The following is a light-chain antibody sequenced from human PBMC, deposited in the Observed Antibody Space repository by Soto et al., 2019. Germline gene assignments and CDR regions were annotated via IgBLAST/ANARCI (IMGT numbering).Light chain of an antibody. J-gene: IGLJ2*01. CDR1: NSDVGAYNS. V-gene: IGLV2-8*01. CDR2: EVT. CDR3: SSYAGSDNFVV. Sequence: QSALTQPPSASGSPGQSVTISCTGTNSDVGAYNSVSWYQRHPGTAPKLMIYEVTKRPSGVPDRFSGSRFGNTASLTVSGLQVEDEADYYCSSYAGSDNFVVFGGGTKVTVL.